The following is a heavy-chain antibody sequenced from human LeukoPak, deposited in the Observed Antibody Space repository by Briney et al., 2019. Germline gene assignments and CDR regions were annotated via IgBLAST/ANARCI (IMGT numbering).Heavy chain of an antibody. Sequence: ASVKVSCKASGYTFTNYGVIWVRQAPGQGLEWMGWINPNSGGTNYAQKFQGRVTMTRDTSISTAYMELSRLRSDDTAVYYCARDVGTTVTTLYYFDYWGQGTLVTVSS. CDR2: INPNSGGT. V-gene: IGHV1-2*02. CDR1: GYTFTNYG. D-gene: IGHD4-17*01. CDR3: ARDVGTTVTTLYYFDY. J-gene: IGHJ4*02.